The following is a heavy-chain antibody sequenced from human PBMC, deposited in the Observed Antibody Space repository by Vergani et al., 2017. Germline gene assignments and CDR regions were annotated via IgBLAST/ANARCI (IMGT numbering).Heavy chain of an antibody. CDR2: IYYSGST. CDR1: GGSISSYY. CDR3: ARARYDFWSGYQGLYYYYYYMDV. D-gene: IGHD3-3*01. J-gene: IGHJ6*03. Sequence: QVQLQESGPGLVKPSETLSLTCTVSGGSISSYYWSWIRQPPGKGLEWIGYIYYSGSTNYNPSLKSRVPISVDTSKNQFSLKLSSVTAADTAVYYCARARYDFWSGYQGLYYYYYYMDVWGKGTTVTVSS. V-gene: IGHV4-59*01.